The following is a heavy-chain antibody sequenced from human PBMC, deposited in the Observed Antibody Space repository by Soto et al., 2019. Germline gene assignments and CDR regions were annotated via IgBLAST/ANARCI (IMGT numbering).Heavy chain of an antibody. CDR1: GESFIGYY. CDR3: ARTDIVTTNWFDP. D-gene: IGHD5-12*01. V-gene: IGHV4-34*02. CDR2: INHRGST. J-gene: IGHJ5*02. Sequence: QVHLQQWGAGLLKPSETLSLTCAVYGESFIGYYWTWIRQPPGKGLEWIGEINHRGSTNYSPSLKSRVTISIDTSTTQFSLKLSSVTAADTSVYYCARTDIVTTNWFDPGGQGTLVTVSS.